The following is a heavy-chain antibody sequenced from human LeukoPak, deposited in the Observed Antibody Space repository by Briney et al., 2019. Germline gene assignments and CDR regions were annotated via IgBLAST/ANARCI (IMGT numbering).Heavy chain of an antibody. CDR2: ISGSGGNT. J-gene: IGHJ6*04. D-gene: IGHD4-17*01. CDR3: ANGRQKRSVNPPGMDV. Sequence: GGSLRLSCAASGFTFSSYAMSWVRQAPGKGLEWVSAISGSGGNTYYADSVKGRFTISRDNSKNTLYLQMNSLRAEDTAVYYCANGRQKRSVNPPGMDVWGKGTTVTVSS. V-gene: IGHV3-23*01. CDR1: GFTFSSYA.